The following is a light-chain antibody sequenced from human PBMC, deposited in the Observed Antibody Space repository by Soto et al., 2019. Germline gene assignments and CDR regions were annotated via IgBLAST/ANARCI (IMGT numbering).Light chain of an antibody. CDR1: QSVSSSY. CDR2: GAS. J-gene: IGKJ4*01. Sequence: EIVLTQSPGTLSLSPVERATLSCRASQSVSSSYLAWYQQKPGQAPRLFIYGASSRATGIPDRFSGSGSGTDFTLTISRLEPEDFAVYYCQQYGSSLLTFGGGTKVDIK. V-gene: IGKV3-20*01. CDR3: QQYGSSLLT.